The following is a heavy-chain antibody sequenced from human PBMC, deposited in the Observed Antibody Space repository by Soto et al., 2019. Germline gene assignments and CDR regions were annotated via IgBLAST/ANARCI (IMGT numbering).Heavy chain of an antibody. D-gene: IGHD6-19*01. V-gene: IGHV3-9*01. CDR1: GFKFDDYA. Sequence: EVQLLESGGNLARPGGSLRLSCAASGFKFDDYAFHWVRQAPGKGPEWVSGINWNGGYSGYSDSVKGRFTISRDNAGNFVYLQMNTLRPEDTAIYYCARVHSSGWYVEPYDAWGQGTMVTVSS. CDR2: INWNGGYS. CDR3: ARVHSSGWYVEPYDA. J-gene: IGHJ3*01.